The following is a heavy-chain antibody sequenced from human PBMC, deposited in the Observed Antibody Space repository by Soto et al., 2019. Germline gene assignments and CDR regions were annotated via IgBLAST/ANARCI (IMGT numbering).Heavy chain of an antibody. CDR2: TYYRSKWYN. D-gene: IGHD6-19*01. V-gene: IGHV6-1*01. CDR1: GDSVSSNSAA. J-gene: IGHJ6*02. Sequence: SQTLSLTFAISGDSVSSNSAAWNCIRQSPSRGLEWLGRTYYRSKWYNDYAVPVKSRITINPDTSKNQFSLQLNSVTPEDTAVYYCARALRPYSSGWYREYYGMDVWGQGTTVTVSS. CDR3: ARALRPYSSGWYREYYGMDV.